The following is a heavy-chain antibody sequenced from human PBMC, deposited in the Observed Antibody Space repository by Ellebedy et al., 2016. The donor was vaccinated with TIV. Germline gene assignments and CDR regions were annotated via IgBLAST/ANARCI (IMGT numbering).Heavy chain of an antibody. D-gene: IGHD6-19*01. CDR1: GFTFDDYA. J-gene: IGHJ5*02. V-gene: IGHV3-9*01. CDR3: ARLAVAGPEA. CDR2: ISWNSGSI. Sequence: GGSLRLXXAASGFTFDDYAMHWVRQAPGKGLEWVSGISWNSGSIGYADSVKGRFTISRDNAKNSLYLQMNSLRDEDTAVYYCARLAVAGPEAWGQGTLVTVSS.